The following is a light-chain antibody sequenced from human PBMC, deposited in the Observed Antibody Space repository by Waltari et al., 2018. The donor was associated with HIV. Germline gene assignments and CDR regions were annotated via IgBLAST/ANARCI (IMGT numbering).Light chain of an antibody. Sequence: DIQLTQSPSTLSTSVGDRVIITCRASRTVNKWLAWYKQKLGRAPRVIIYQSSTLENGVPSRFSGSASGVDFTLTISSLQPEDLGTYYCQQYNSLPWTFGQGTRVEV. V-gene: IGKV1-5*03. CDR3: QQYNSLPWT. CDR1: RTVNKW. J-gene: IGKJ1*01. CDR2: QSS.